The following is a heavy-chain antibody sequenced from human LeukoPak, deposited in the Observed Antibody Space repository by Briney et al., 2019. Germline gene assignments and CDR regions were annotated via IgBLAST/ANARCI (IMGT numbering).Heavy chain of an antibody. J-gene: IGHJ3*02. Sequence: GGSLRLSCAASGFTFSSYSMNWVRQAPGKGLEGVSSISSSSSYKYYADSVKGGFTIYRDNAKNSLYLQMNSLRAEDTAVYYCAAGSGWYDDAFDIWGQGTMVTVSS. CDR3: AAGSGWYDDAFDI. CDR1: GFTFSSYS. D-gene: IGHD6-19*01. CDR2: ISSSSSYK. V-gene: IGHV3-21*01.